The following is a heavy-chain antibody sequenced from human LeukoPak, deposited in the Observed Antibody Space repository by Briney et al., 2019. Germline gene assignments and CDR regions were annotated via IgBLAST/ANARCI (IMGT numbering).Heavy chain of an antibody. CDR2: IYYSGSP. V-gene: IGHV4-59*01. J-gene: IGHJ5*02. Sequence: KPSETLSLTCTVSGGSISSYYWSWIRQPPGKGLEWIGYIYYSGSPNYNPSLKSRVTISVDTSKTQFSLKLSSVTAADTAVYYCARGDVWFDPWGQGTLVTVSS. CDR3: ARGDVWFDP. CDR1: GGSISSYY.